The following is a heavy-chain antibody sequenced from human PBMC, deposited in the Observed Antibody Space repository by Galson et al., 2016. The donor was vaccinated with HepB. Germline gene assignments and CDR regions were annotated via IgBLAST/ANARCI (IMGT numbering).Heavy chain of an antibody. CDR2: ISYSSSYM. D-gene: IGHD3-16*01. Sequence: SLRLSCAGTGFTFSTYAMSWVRQAPGKRLEWVSSISYSSSYMPYADAVKGRFTISRDNAKNSLYLQMNSLGAEDTAVYFCARDRGGGAPKLVIFDYWGQGTLVTVSS. J-gene: IGHJ4*02. CDR3: ARDRGGGAPKLVIFDY. CDR1: GFTFSTYA. V-gene: IGHV3-21*01.